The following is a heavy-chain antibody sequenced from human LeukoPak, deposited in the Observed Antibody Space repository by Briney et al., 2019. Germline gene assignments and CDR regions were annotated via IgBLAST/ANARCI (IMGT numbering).Heavy chain of an antibody. D-gene: IGHD6-19*01. CDR3: ATDGSSAWYEDY. Sequence: GGSLRLSCAASGFTFSSYAMSWVRQAPGKGLEWVSAISGSGGSTYYADSVKGRFTISRDNSKNTLYLQMNSLRAEDTAVYYCATDGSSAWYEDYWGQGTLVIVSS. V-gene: IGHV3-23*01. J-gene: IGHJ4*02. CDR1: GFTFSSYA. CDR2: ISGSGGST.